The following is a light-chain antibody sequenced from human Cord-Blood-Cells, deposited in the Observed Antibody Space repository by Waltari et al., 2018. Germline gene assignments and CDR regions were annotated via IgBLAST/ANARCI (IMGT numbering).Light chain of an antibody. J-gene: IGKJ5*01. Sequence: EILLTQSPATLSLSPGERATLSYRDRQSVSSYLAWYQQKPGQAPRLLIYGASNMATGSPARFSGSGSGTAFNLTISSLETEDFAVYYCQQRSNWPITVGQGTRLAIK. CDR2: GAS. CDR3: QQRSNWPIT. CDR1: QSVSSY. V-gene: IGKV3-11*01.